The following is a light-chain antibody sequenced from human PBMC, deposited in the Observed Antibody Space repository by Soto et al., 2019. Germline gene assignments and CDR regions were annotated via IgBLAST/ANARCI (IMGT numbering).Light chain of an antibody. V-gene: IGKV1-5*03. J-gene: IGKJ1*01. Sequence: DIHMTQSPSTLSASVGDRVTITCRAGQNINSWLAWYQQKPGKAPKLLIYEASSLEKGVPARFGGSGSGTEFTLTISSLQPDDFATYYCQQYNVYSWTFGQGTKVDIK. CDR3: QQYNVYSWT. CDR1: QNINSW. CDR2: EAS.